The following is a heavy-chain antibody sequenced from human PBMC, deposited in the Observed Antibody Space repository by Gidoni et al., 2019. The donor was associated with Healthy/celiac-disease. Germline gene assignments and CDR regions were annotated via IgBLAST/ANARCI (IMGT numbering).Heavy chain of an antibody. CDR3: ARGSPTHEDIVVVPAAISPSPWGYFDY. J-gene: IGHJ4*02. D-gene: IGHD2-2*01. CDR1: GGSFSGYY. V-gene: IGHV4-34*01. CDR2: INHSGST. Sequence: QVQLQQWGAGLLKPSETLSLTCAVYGGSFSGYYWSWIRQPPGKGLEWIGEINHSGSTNYNPSLKSRVTISVDTSKNQFSLKLSSVTAADTAVYYCARGSPTHEDIVVVPAAISPSPWGYFDYWGQGTLVTVSS.